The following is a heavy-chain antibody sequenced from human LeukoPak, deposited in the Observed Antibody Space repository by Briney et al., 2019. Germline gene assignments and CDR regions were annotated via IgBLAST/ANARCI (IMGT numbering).Heavy chain of an antibody. D-gene: IGHD3-3*01. CDR1: GGSITSGTYY. CDR3: ARTRDFWNGYFDY. CDR2: ILHSGST. J-gene: IGHJ4*02. Sequence: SETLSLTCDVSGGSITSGTYYWSWIRQPPGKGLEWIGYILHSGSTYQNPSLKSRVTTSVDTSKSQFSLKLSSVTAADTAVYYCARTRDFWNGYFDYWGQGTLVTVSS. V-gene: IGHV4-30-2*01.